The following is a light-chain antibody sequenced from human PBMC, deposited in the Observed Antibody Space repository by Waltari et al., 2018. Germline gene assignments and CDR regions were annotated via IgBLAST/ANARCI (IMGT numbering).Light chain of an antibody. CDR1: SPRRTY. V-gene: IGLV3-19*01. CDR2: AKN. Sequence: SSELTQDPAVSVALGQTVRITCQGDSPRRTYASWYQQKPGQAPVLVIYAKNNRPSGIPDRFSGSSSGNTASLTITGAQAEDEADYYCNSRDSSANHVVFGGGTKLTVL. J-gene: IGLJ2*01. CDR3: NSRDSSANHVV.